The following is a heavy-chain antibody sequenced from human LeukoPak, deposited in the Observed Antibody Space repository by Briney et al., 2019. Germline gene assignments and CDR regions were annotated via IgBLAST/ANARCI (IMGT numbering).Heavy chain of an antibody. Sequence: SETLSLTCAVYGGSFSGYYWSWIRQPPGKGVEWSGEINHSGSTNYNPSLKSRVTISVDTSKNQFSLKLSSVTAADTAVYYCARGSGNDSSGYLDPFDYWGQGTLVTVSS. CDR1: GGSFSGYY. D-gene: IGHD3-22*01. CDR2: INHSGST. V-gene: IGHV4-34*01. CDR3: ARGSGNDSSGYLDPFDY. J-gene: IGHJ4*02.